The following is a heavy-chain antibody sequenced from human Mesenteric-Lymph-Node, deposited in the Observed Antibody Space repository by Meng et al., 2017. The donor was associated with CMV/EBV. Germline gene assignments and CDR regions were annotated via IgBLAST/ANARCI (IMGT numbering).Heavy chain of an antibody. CDR1: GYSFTSYW. J-gene: IGHJ6*02. Sequence: KVSCKGSGYSFTSYWIGWVRQMPGKGLEWMGIIYPGDSDTRYSPSFQGQVTISADKSISTAYLQWSSLKASDTALYFCARHLNYGRSGYYYYYGMDVWGQGTTVTVSS. D-gene: IGHD3-22*01. V-gene: IGHV5-51*01. CDR3: ARHLNYGRSGYYYYYGMDV. CDR2: IYPGDSDT.